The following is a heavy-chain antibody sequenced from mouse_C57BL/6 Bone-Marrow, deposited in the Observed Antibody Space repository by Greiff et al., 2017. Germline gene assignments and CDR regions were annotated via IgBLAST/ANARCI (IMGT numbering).Heavy chain of an antibody. CDR2: IRSKSNNYAT. J-gene: IGHJ3*01. CDR3: VYHPFAY. D-gene: IGHD5-5*01. Sequence: EADGGLVQPKGSLKLSCAASGFSFNTYAMNWVRQAPGKGLEWVARIRSKSNNYATYYADSVKDRFTISRDDSESMLYLQMNNLKTEDTAMYYCVYHPFAYWGQGTLVTVSA. V-gene: IGHV10-1*01. CDR1: GFSFNTYA.